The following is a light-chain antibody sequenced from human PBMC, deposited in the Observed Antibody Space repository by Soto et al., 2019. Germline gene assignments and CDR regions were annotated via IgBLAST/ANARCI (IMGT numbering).Light chain of an antibody. J-gene: IGKJ4*01. Sequence: EIVLTQSPGTLSLSPVERATLSCRASQSVSNNYLAWYQQKPGQAPRLLIYGASNRATGIPDRFSGSGSATDFTLIISRLEPEDFAVYYCQQYVASPLTFGGGTKVDIK. V-gene: IGKV3-20*01. CDR1: QSVSNNY. CDR2: GAS. CDR3: QQYVASPLT.